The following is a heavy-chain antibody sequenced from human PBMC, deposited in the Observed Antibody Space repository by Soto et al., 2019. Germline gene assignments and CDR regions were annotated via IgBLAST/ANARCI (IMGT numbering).Heavy chain of an antibody. J-gene: IGHJ6*02. CDR1: GYTFTSYD. CDR3: ARGVRRGSEYYYYYGLAV. Sequence: ASVKVSCKASGYTFTSYDINWVRQATGQGLEWMGWMNPNSGNTGYAQKFQGRVTMTRNTSISTAYMELSSLRSEDTAVYYCARGVRRGSEYYYYYGLAVWGQGPTVTVSS. V-gene: IGHV1-8*01. CDR2: MNPNSGNT. D-gene: IGHD3-10*01.